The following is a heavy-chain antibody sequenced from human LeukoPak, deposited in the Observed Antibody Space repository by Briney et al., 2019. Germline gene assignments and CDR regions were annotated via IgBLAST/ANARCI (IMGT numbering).Heavy chain of an antibody. V-gene: IGHV1-2*02. Sequence: GASVKVSCKASGYTFTGYYMHWVRQAPGQGLEWMGWINPNSGGTNYAQKFQGRVTMTRDTSISPAYMELSRLRSDDTAVYYCARGLLWFGESPFDYWGQGTLVTVSS. D-gene: IGHD3-10*01. CDR3: ARGLLWFGESPFDY. J-gene: IGHJ4*02. CDR2: INPNSGGT. CDR1: GYTFTGYY.